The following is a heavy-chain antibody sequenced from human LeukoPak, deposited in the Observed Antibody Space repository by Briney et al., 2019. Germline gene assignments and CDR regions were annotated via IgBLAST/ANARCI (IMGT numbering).Heavy chain of an antibody. CDR2: ISSSSSYT. V-gene: IGHV3-11*06. D-gene: IGHD1-14*01. CDR1: GFTFSDYY. J-gene: IGHJ4*02. Sequence: SGGSLRLSCAASGFTFSDYYMGWIRQAPGKGLEWVSYISSSSSYTSYADSVKGRFTISRDNAKNSLYLQMNSLRAEDTAVYYCARHSYHPDLDYWGQGTLVTVSS. CDR3: ARHSYHPDLDY.